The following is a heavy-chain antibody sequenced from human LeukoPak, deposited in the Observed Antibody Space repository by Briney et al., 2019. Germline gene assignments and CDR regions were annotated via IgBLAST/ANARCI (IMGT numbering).Heavy chain of an antibody. CDR3: AREERVGAAYYLDA. J-gene: IGHJ4*02. CDR2: ITYDGNVK. Sequence: GESLKISCAASGFAFRTYSMHWVRQAPGKGLEWLAVITYDGNVKHYADSVKGRFTVSRDNSKKILYLQMISLRHEDTAFYHCAREERVGAAYYLDAWGQGTLVTVSS. CDR1: GFAFRTYS. V-gene: IGHV3-30-3*01. D-gene: IGHD2-15*01.